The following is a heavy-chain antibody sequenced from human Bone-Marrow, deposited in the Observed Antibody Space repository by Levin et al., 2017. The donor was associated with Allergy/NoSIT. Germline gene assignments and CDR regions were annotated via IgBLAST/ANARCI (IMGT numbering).Heavy chain of an antibody. CDR2: FSYDGSNQ. V-gene: IGHV3-30-3*01. D-gene: IGHD6-19*01. CDR1: GFTFSTYT. CDR3: SRGGGAVELDY. Sequence: GESLKISCAASGFTFSTYTMHWVRQAPGKGLEWVAGFSYDGSNQYYADSVKGRFTISRDNSKITLFLQMNSLRAEDTAVYYCSRGGGAVELDYWGQGTLVTVSS. J-gene: IGHJ4*02.